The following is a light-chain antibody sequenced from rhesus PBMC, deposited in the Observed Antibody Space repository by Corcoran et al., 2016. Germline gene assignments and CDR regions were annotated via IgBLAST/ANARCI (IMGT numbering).Light chain of an antibody. CDR1: QGISNA. J-gene: IGKJ3*01. V-gene: IGKV1-33*02. Sequence: DIQMSQSPSSLSASVGDKVTITCRASQGISNALAWYQQKPGKAPKLLSYAASSLESGVPSRFSGSRSGTDFTLPISSLQPEDFATYYCQQGYSTPFTFGPGTKLDIK. CDR3: QQGYSTPFT. CDR2: AAS.